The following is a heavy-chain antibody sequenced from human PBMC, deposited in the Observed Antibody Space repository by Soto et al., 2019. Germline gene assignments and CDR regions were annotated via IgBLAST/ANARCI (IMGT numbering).Heavy chain of an antibody. CDR3: ARPIAMVRGVISWFDP. J-gene: IGHJ5*02. CDR1: GVSISSSSYY. CDR2: IYYSGST. D-gene: IGHD3-10*01. V-gene: IGHV4-39*01. Sequence: SETLSLTCTFSGVSISSSSYYWGWIRQPPGKGLEWIGSIYYSGSTYYNPSLKSRVTISVDTSKNQFSLKLSSVTAADTAVYYCARPIAMVRGVISWFDPWGQGTLVTVS.